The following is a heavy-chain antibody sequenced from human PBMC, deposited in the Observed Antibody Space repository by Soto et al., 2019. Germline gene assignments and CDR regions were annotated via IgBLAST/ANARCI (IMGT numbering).Heavy chain of an antibody. V-gene: IGHV1-69*13. Sequence: SVKVSCKASGGTFSSYAISWVRQAPGQGLEWMGGIIPIFGTANYAQKFQGRVTITADESTSTAYMELSSLRSEDTAAYYCASDTKRDYDSTNGFAYGMDVWGQGTTVTVSS. D-gene: IGHD3-3*01. J-gene: IGHJ6*02. CDR1: GGTFSSYA. CDR3: ASDTKRDYDSTNGFAYGMDV. CDR2: IIPIFGTA.